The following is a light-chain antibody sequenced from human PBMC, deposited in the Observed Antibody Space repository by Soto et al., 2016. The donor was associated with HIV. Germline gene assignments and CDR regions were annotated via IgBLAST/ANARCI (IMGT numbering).Light chain of an antibody. CDR1: QMINSY. CDR2: ATS. V-gene: IGKV1-6*01. Sequence: IQMTQSPSSLSAYIGDRVTITCRASQMINSYLNWYQQKPGKAPKLLIYATSSLGGGVPSRFSGSGSGTDFTLTISSLQPEDSASYFCLQDYDRPYTFGQGTKLEIK. CDR3: LQDYDRPYT. J-gene: IGKJ2*01.